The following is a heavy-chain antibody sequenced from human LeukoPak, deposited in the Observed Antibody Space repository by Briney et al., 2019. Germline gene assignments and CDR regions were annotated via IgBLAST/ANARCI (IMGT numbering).Heavy chain of an antibody. J-gene: IGHJ6*03. Sequence: SETLSLTCAVSGGSISSSNWWSWVRQPPGKGLEWIGEIYHSGSTNYNPTLKSRVTISVDTSKNQFSLKLSSVTAADTAVYYCARVRYPDYYYYYYMDVWGKGTTVTVSS. CDR3: ARVRYPDYYYYYYMDV. CDR1: GGSISSSNW. D-gene: IGHD3-9*01. V-gene: IGHV4-4*02. CDR2: IYHSGST.